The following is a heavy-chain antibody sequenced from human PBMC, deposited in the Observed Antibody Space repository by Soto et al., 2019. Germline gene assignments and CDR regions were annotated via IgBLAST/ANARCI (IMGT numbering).Heavy chain of an antibody. CDR1: GFAFSDYP. D-gene: IGHD4-17*01. CDR2: ISASGEKP. V-gene: IGHV3-23*01. Sequence: EVHLLESGGGVVQPGKSLKISCATSGFAFSDYPMTWVRQPPGQGLEWVSGISASGEKPYYADSVKGRFTISRDNSKNTLSLQMNNLRPDDTAMYYCARDRPYGDPNWFDPWGQGTLVTVSS. CDR3: ARDRPYGDPNWFDP. J-gene: IGHJ5*02.